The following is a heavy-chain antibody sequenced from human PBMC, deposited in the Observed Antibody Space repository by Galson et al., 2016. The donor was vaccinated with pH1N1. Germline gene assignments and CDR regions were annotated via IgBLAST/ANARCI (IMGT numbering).Heavy chain of an antibody. Sequence: SVKVSCKASGGTFSSSGINWVRQAPGQGLEWMGGIIPIFGTSKYAQKFQGRVTITADESTTTAYMELSRLISEDTAVYYCAREDYCDTDLSDWYFDLWGRGTLVTVSA. D-gene: IGHD3-22*01. J-gene: IGHJ2*01. CDR2: IIPIFGTS. CDR3: AREDYCDTDLSDWYFDL. V-gene: IGHV1-69*13. CDR1: GGTFSSSG.